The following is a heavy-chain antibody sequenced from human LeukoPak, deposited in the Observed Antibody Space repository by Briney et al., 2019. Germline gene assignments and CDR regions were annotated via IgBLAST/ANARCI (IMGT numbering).Heavy chain of an antibody. D-gene: IGHD3-22*01. CDR2: ISYDGSNK. V-gene: IGHV3-30*03. CDR3: ARDQGFYYDSSGYDY. Sequence: GRSLRLSCAASGFTFSSYGMHWVRQAPGKGLEWVAVISYDGSNKYYADSVKGRFTISRDNSKNTLYLQMNSLRAEDTAVYYCARDQGFYYDSSGYDYWGQGTLVTVSS. CDR1: GFTFSSYG. J-gene: IGHJ4*02.